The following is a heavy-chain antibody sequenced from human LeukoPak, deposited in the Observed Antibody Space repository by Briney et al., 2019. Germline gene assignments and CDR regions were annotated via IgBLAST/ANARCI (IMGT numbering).Heavy chain of an antibody. Sequence: PSETLSLTCTVSGGSISSSNYYWGWIRQPPGKGLEWIGSIYYSGSTYYNPSLKSRVTISVDMSKNQFSLKLSSVTAADTAVYYCARLGTYGDHPNPYYYYYYYMDVWGKGTTVTVSS. J-gene: IGHJ6*03. V-gene: IGHV4-39*07. CDR2: IYYSGST. CDR3: ARLGTYGDHPNPYYYYYYYMDV. D-gene: IGHD4-17*01. CDR1: GGSISSSNYY.